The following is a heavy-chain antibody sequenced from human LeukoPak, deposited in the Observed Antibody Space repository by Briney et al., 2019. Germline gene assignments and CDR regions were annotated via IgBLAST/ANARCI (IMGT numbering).Heavy chain of an antibody. V-gene: IGHV1-69*04. CDR2: IIPILGIA. CDR3: ARGPYSGNFGPYYFDY. J-gene: IGHJ4*02. D-gene: IGHD1-26*01. CDR1: GGTFSSYA. Sequence: VASVKVSCKASGGTFSSYAISWVRQAPGQGLEWMGRIIPILGIANYAQKLQGRVTMTTDTSTSTAYMELRSLRSDDTAVYYCARGPYSGNFGPYYFDYWGQGNLVTVSS.